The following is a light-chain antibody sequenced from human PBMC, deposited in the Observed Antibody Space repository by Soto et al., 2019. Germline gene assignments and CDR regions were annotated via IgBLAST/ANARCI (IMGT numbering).Light chain of an antibody. CDR2: DVS. J-gene: IGLJ1*01. CDR1: SSDVGGFNY. Sequence: QSVRTQPASVSGSPGQSIAISCTGTSSDVGGFNYVSWYQQHPGKAPKFMIYDVSSRPSGVSDRFSGSKSGNTASLTISGLQAEDEADYHCASYTTSSTYVFGTWTKVTVL. V-gene: IGLV2-14*03. CDR3: ASYTTSSTYV.